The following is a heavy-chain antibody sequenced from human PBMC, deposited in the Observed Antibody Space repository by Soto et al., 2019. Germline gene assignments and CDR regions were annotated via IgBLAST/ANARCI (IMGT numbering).Heavy chain of an antibody. CDR3: TRGSQSPGVGDY. J-gene: IGHJ4*02. Sequence: GGSLRLSCAASGFTFSNYWMNWVRQAPGKGLEWLVNINQDESAKTYVDSVKGRFTVSRDNAKNSLYLQMNSLRDEDSAVYYCTRGSQSPGVGDYWGQGTLVTVSS. D-gene: IGHD3-10*01. CDR1: GFTFSNYW. V-gene: IGHV3-7*01. CDR2: INQDESAK.